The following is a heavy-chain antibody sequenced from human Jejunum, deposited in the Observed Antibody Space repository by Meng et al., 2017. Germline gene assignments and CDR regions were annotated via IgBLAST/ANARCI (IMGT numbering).Heavy chain of an antibody. Sequence: GESLKISCAASGFVVGTSYMSWVRQAPGKGLEWVSVIYASGSTYYADFAKGRFTISRDNSNDTLYLQMSSLRAEDTAVYFCAKFQGTGLSPFASWGQGTRVTVSS. CDR1: GFVVGTSY. CDR3: AKFQGTGLSPFAS. D-gene: IGHD1-1*01. V-gene: IGHV3-53*01. CDR2: IYASGST. J-gene: IGHJ4*02.